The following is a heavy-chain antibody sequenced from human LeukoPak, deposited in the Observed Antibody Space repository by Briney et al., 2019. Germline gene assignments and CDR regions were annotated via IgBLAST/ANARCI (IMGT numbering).Heavy chain of an antibody. Sequence: ASVKVSCKASGYTFTSYGISWVRQAPGQGLEWMGWISAYNGNTNYAQKLQGRVTMTTDTSTSTAYMELRSLRSDDTAVYYCARDLDNTYYYDSSGYYYRENFDYWGQGTLVTVSS. CDR3: ARDLDNTYYYDSSGYYYRENFDY. CDR1: GYTFTSYG. V-gene: IGHV1-18*01. D-gene: IGHD3-22*01. J-gene: IGHJ4*02. CDR2: ISAYNGNT.